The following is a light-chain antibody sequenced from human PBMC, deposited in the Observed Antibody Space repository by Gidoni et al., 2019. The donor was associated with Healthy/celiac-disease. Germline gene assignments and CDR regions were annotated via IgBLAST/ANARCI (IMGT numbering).Light chain of an antibody. CDR1: SLRSYY. J-gene: IGLJ2*01. Sequence: SSELTQDPAVSVALGQTVRITSQGDSLRSYYASWYQQKPGQAPVLVIYGKNNRPSGIPDRFSGSSSGNTASLTITGAQAEDEADYYCNSRDSSNVVFGGGTKLTVL. CDR3: NSRDSSNVV. CDR2: GKN. V-gene: IGLV3-19*01.